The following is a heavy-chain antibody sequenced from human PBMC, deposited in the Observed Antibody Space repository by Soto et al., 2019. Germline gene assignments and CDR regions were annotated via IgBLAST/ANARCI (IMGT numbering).Heavy chain of an antibody. CDR1: GFTFSSYG. D-gene: IGHD6-13*01. J-gene: IGHJ4*02. V-gene: IGHV3-30*18. Sequence: GGSLRLSCVASGFTFSSYGMHWVRQAPGKGLEWVAVISYDGGYKLYADAVKGRFTISRDNSKNTVFLQMISLRVEDTALYYCAKDLSSSWPPDYWGQGTLVTVSA. CDR2: ISYDGGYK. CDR3: AKDLSSSWPPDY.